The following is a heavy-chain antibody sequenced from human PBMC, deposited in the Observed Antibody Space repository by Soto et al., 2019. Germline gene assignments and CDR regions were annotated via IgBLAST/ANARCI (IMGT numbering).Heavy chain of an antibody. Sequence: GASVKVSCKASGYTFISYYIHWVRQAPGQGLEWMGIINPSGGSTSYAQKFQGRVTMTRDTSTSTVYMEMNSLKIEDTAVYYCTSDSYSTMIIVRFDYWGHGTLVTVSS. CDR2: INPSGGST. D-gene: IGHD3-22*01. V-gene: IGHV1-46*01. J-gene: IGHJ4*01. CDR1: GYTFISYY. CDR3: TSDSYSTMIIVRFDY.